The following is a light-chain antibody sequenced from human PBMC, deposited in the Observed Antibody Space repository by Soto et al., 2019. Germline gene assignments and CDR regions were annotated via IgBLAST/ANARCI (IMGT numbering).Light chain of an antibody. CDR3: AAWDDSLSGHWV. J-gene: IGLJ3*02. CDR1: SCNIGSNY. Sequence: QSVLTQPPSASGTPGQRVTISCSGSSCNIGSNYVYWYQQLPGTAPKLLIYRNNQRPPGVPARFSGSKSGTSASPAISGLRSEDEADYYCAAWDDSLSGHWVFGGGTKLTVL. CDR2: RNN. V-gene: IGLV1-47*01.